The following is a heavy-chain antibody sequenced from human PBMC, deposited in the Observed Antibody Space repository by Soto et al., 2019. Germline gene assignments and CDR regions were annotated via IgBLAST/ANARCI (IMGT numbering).Heavy chain of an antibody. CDR3: ARDAYDFWSGYYTETFDP. CDR2: INAGNGNT. D-gene: IGHD3-3*01. CDR1: GYTFTSYA. V-gene: IGHV1-3*01. Sequence: ASVKVSCKASGYTFTSYAMHWVRQAPGQRLEWMGWINAGNGNTKYSQKFQGRVTITRDTSASTAYMELSSLRSEDTAVYYCARDAYDFWSGYYTETFDPWDQGTLVTVSS. J-gene: IGHJ5*02.